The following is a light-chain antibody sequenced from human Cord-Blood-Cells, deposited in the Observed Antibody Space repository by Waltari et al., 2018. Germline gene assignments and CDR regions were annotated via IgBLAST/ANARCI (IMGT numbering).Light chain of an antibody. V-gene: IGLV6-57*01. CDR2: EDN. CDR1: SGSIASHH. Sequence: NFMLTQPHSVSASPGKTVTISCTRSSGSIASHHIQWYQQRPGSSPTTVIYEDNQRPSGVPDRFSGSIDSSSNSASLTISGLKTEDEADYYCQSYDSSNWVFGGGTKLTVL. CDR3: QSYDSSNWV. J-gene: IGLJ3*02.